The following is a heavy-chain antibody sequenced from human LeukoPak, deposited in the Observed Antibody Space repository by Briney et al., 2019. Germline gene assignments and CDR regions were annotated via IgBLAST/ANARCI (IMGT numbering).Heavy chain of an antibody. V-gene: IGHV4-34*01. CDR3: ARTVIAGARHFDC. Sequence: SETLSLTCAVYGGSFSGYYWSWIRQSPGKGLEWIGEINHSGDTNHNPSLKSRVTISVDTSKNQFSLKLSSVTAADTAVYYCARTVIAGARHFDCWGQGTLVTVSS. J-gene: IGHJ4*02. D-gene: IGHD6-19*01. CDR1: GGSFSGYY. CDR2: INHSGDT.